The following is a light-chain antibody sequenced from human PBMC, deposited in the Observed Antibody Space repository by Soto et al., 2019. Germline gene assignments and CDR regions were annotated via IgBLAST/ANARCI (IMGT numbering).Light chain of an antibody. Sequence: QSVLTQPASVSGSPGQSITISCTGTISDVGGYNYVSWYQQHPGKAPNLMIYEVSNRPSGVSNRFSGSKSGNTASLTISGLQAEDEADYYCSSYTSSSTLYVFGTGTKVTVL. CDR1: ISDVGGYNY. CDR2: EVS. CDR3: SSYTSSSTLYV. V-gene: IGLV2-14*01. J-gene: IGLJ1*01.